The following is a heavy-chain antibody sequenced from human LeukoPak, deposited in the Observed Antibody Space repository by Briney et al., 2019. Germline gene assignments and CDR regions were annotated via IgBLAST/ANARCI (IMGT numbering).Heavy chain of an antibody. CDR3: ARALGRDYDILTGYYRRYYFDY. CDR2: IYYSGST. D-gene: IGHD3-9*01. V-gene: IGHV4-59*01. Sequence: PSETLSLTCTVSGGSISSYYWSWIRQPPGKGLEWIGYIYYSGSTNYNPSLKSRVTISVDTSKNQFSLKLSSVTAADTAVYHCARALGRDYDILTGYYRRYYFDYWGQGTLVTVSS. J-gene: IGHJ4*02. CDR1: GGSISSYY.